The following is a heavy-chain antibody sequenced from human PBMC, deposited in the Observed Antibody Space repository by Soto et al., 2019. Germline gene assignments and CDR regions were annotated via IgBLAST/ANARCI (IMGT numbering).Heavy chain of an antibody. D-gene: IGHD1-7*01. CDR2: IYSDGST. CDR1: GFTVSSNY. Sequence: VQLVESGGGLIQPGGSLRLSCAASGFTVSSNYMSWVRQAPGKGLEWVSVIYSDGSTYYVDSVKGRFTISRDKSKNTLYLQMNSLRAEDTAVYYCARVWDITGTLVEEYGMDVWGQGTTVTVSS. CDR3: ARVWDITGTLVEEYGMDV. J-gene: IGHJ6*02. V-gene: IGHV3-53*01.